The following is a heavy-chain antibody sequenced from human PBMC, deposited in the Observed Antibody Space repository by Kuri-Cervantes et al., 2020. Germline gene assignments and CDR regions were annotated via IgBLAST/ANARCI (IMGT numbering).Heavy chain of an antibody. V-gene: IGHV4-59*13. Sequence: SETLSLTCTVSGGSISSYYWSWIRQPPGKGLERIGYIYYSGSTNYNPSLKSRVTISVDTSKTQFSLKLSSVTAADTAVYYCARESRVDGDLDYWGQGTLVTVSS. J-gene: IGHJ4*02. CDR3: ARESRVDGDLDY. CDR1: GGSISSYY. D-gene: IGHD4-17*01. CDR2: IYYSGST.